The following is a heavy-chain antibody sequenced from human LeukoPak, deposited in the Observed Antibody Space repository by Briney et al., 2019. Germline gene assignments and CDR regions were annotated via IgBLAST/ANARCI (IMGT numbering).Heavy chain of an antibody. V-gene: IGHV3-21*04. Sequence: GGSLRLSCAASGFTFSSYSMNWVRQAPGKGLEWVSSISSISSYIYYADSVKGRFTVSRDNAKNSLYLQMDSLRAEDTAVYYCAKTRPLDSSSWSHGDYWGQGTLVTVSS. CDR3: AKTRPLDSSSWSHGDY. CDR2: ISSISSYI. D-gene: IGHD6-13*01. CDR1: GFTFSSYS. J-gene: IGHJ4*02.